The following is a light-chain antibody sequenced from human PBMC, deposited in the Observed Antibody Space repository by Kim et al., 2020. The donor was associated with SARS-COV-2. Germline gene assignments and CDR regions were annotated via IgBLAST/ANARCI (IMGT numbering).Light chain of an antibody. CDR2: GAS. CDR3: QQCASTPT. J-gene: IGKJ1*01. Sequence: YASVGDRVISTCRASQSIGNCLNWYQHKPGKAPKLLIYGASSLQSGVPSGFSGSGSGTEFTLTISSLQPEDIATYYCQQCASTPTFGQGTKVDIK. V-gene: IGKV1-39*01. CDR1: QSIGNC.